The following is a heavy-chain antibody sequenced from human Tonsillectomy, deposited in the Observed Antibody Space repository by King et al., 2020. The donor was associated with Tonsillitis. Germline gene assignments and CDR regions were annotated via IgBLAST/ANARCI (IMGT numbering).Heavy chain of an antibody. V-gene: IGHV3-21*01. CDR3: ARVSYYFDSSGYCNY. CDR1: GFTFSSYS. Sequence: VQLVESGGGLVKPGGSLRLSCAASGFTFSSYSMNWVRQAPGKGLEWVSSISSSSSYIYYADSVKGRFTISRDNAKNSLYLQMNSLRAEDTAVYYWARVSYYFDSSGYCNYWGQGTLVTVSS. J-gene: IGHJ4*02. CDR2: ISSSSSYI. D-gene: IGHD3-22*01.